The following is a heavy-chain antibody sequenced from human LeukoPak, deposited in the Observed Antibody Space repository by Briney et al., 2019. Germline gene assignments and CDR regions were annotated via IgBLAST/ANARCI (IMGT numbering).Heavy chain of an antibody. V-gene: IGHV1-24*01. CDR3: ATIQGGYSSSSWVYYFDY. CDR2: FDPEDGET. Sequence: AASVKVSCKVSGYTLTELSMHWVRQAPGKGLEWMGGFDPEDGETIYAQKFQGRVTMTEDTSTDTAYMELSSLRSEDTAVYYCATIQGGYSSSSWVYYFDYWGQGTLVTVSS. CDR1: GYTLTELS. J-gene: IGHJ4*02. D-gene: IGHD6-6*01.